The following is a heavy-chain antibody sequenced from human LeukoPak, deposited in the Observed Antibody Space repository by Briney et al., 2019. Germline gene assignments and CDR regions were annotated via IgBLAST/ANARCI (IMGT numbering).Heavy chain of an antibody. V-gene: IGHV3-21*01. CDR3: ARDRVRYYDSSGYYTLMDGMDV. CDR1: GFTFSSYS. J-gene: IGHJ6*02. D-gene: IGHD3-22*01. Sequence: GGSLRLSCAASGFTFSSYSMNWVRQAPWKGLEWVSSISSSSSYIYYADSVKGRFTTSRDNAKNSLYLQMNSLRAEDTAVYHCARDRVRYYDSSGYYTLMDGMDVWGQGTTVTVSS. CDR2: ISSSSSYI.